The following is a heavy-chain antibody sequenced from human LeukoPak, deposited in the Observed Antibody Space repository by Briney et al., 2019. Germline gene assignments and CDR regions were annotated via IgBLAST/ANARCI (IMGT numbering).Heavy chain of an antibody. D-gene: IGHD4-17*01. J-gene: IGHJ6*03. Sequence: ASVKVSCKASGYTFTGYYMHWVRQAPGQGLEWVGRINPNSGGTNYAQKFQGRVTMTRDTSISTAYMELSRLRSDDTAVYYCARDTTVTTPYYYYYYMDVWGKGTTVTVSS. CDR1: GYTFTGYY. CDR3: ARDTTVTTPYYYYYYMDV. V-gene: IGHV1-2*06. CDR2: INPNSGGT.